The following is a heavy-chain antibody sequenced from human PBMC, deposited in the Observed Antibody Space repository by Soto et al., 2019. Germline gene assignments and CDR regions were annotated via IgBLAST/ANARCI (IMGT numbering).Heavy chain of an antibody. CDR1: GESISGYY. D-gene: IGHD5-12*01. CDR3: ARLAPYSGYDYTTFTDY. CDR2: INQSGST. Sequence: PSQTLSHTCAVYGESISGYYSSWIHKTTGKGLEWIGEINQSGSTNYNPSLKSRVTISVDTSKNQFSLKLSSVTAADTAVYYCARLAPYSGYDYTTFTDYWGQGTLVTVSS. V-gene: IGHV4-34*01. J-gene: IGHJ4*02.